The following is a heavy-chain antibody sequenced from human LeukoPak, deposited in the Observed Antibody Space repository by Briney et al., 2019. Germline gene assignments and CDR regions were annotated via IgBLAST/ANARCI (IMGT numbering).Heavy chain of an antibody. CDR2: ISISGSTI. J-gene: IGHJ1*01. D-gene: IGHD6-6*01. Sequence: GGSLRLSCAASGFTFTDFAMNWVRQAPGKGLEWVSSISISGSTIYYADSVKGRFTISRDNAKNSLYLQMNSLRAEDTAVYYCARSSDSSSLQYFQHWGQGTLVTVSS. CDR3: ARSSDSSSLQYFQH. V-gene: IGHV3-11*01. CDR1: GFTFTDFA.